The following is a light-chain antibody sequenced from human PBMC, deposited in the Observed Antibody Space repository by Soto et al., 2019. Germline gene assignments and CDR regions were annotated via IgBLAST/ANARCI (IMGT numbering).Light chain of an antibody. V-gene: IGLV1-40*01. CDR1: SSNIGAGYD. CDR3: QSYDNSLSGSL. J-gene: IGLJ1*01. CDR2: GDN. Sequence: QSVLTQPPSVSGAPGQRVTISCTGSSSNIGAGYDVHWYQQLPGTAPKLLIYGDNNRPSGVPDRFSGSKSGTSASLAITGLQAEDEADYYCQSYDNSLSGSLFGTGTKLTVL.